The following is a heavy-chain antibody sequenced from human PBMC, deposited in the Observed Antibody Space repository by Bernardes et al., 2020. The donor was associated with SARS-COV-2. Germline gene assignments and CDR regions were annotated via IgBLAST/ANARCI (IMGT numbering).Heavy chain of an antibody. CDR2: IGSSGDP. CDR3: ARGARDYSVSSGYFSPPFDY. V-gene: IGHV3-13*05. Sequence: GGSLRLSCAASGFTFSSYDMHWVRQGIGKGLEWVSGIGSSGDPYYPGSVKGRFTISRENAKNSLFLQMNSLRAGDTAVYYCARGARDYSVSSGYFSPPFDYWGQGILVTVSS. J-gene: IGHJ4*02. D-gene: IGHD3-22*01. CDR1: GFTFSSYD.